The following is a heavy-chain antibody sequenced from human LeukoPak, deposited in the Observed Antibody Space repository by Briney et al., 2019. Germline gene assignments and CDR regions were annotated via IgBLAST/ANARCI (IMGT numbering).Heavy chain of an antibody. CDR2: ISSSSSYI. Sequence: PGGSLRLSCAASGFTFSSYSMNWVRQAPGEGLEWASSISSSSSYIYYADSVKGRFTISRDNAKNSLYLQMNSLRAEDMALYYCAKGDCSSTSCAFDYWGQGTLVTVPS. CDR3: AKGDCSSTSCAFDY. CDR1: GFTFSSYS. J-gene: IGHJ4*02. V-gene: IGHV3-21*04. D-gene: IGHD2-2*01.